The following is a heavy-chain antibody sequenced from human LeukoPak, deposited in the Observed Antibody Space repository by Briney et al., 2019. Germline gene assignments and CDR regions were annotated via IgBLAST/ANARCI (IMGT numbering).Heavy chain of an antibody. Sequence: GGSLRLSCAASGFTFSNYCMNWVRQAPGKGLEWVSYISSSGSAMYYADSVRGRFTISRDNAENSLFLPMNSLRDEDTAVYYCARGNYGEYWGPAYWGQGTLVTVSS. CDR3: ARGNYGEYWGPAY. J-gene: IGHJ4*02. D-gene: IGHD4-17*01. CDR2: ISSSGSAM. CDR1: GFTFSNYC. V-gene: IGHV3-48*02.